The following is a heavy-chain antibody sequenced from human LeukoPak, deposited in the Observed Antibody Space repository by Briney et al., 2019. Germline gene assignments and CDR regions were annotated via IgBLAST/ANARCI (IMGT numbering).Heavy chain of an antibody. CDR3: ARAYRMIVVVITPDY. J-gene: IGHJ4*02. CDR2: ISYDGSNK. CDR1: GFTFSSYA. V-gene: IGHV3-30*04. Sequence: PGGSLRLSCAASGFTFSSYAMHWVRQAPGKGLEWVAVISYDGSNKYYADSVKGRFTISRDNSKNTLYLQMNSLRAEDTAVYYCARAYRMIVVVITPDYWGQGTLVTVSS. D-gene: IGHD3-22*01.